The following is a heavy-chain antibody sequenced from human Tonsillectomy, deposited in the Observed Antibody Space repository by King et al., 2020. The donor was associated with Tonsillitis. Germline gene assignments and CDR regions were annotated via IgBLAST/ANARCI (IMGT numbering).Heavy chain of an antibody. D-gene: IGHD3-22*01. CDR2: ISWNSGTI. CDR3: TKDLDYYDSSTS. Sequence: VQLVESGGALVQPGRSLRLSCAASGFSFDDYAMHWVRQAPGKGLEWVSGISWNSGTIGYADSVKGRFTISRDNAKNFLYLQMNSLRAEDTALYYCTKDLDYYDSSTSWGQGTLVTVSS. CDR1: GFSFDDYA. J-gene: IGHJ4*02. V-gene: IGHV3-9*01.